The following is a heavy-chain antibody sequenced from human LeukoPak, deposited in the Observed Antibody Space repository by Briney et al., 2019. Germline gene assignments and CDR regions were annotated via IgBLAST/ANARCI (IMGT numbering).Heavy chain of an antibody. CDR2: FSHRGGS. Sequence: SETLSLTCTVSGYSLSSGFFCDWIRQSPGKGLEWIGSFSHRGGSYHNPSLKCRVTISVDTSKNQFSLKLLSVTAADTAVYYCARAQDFSDSSGPNYLDFWGQGILVTVSS. V-gene: IGHV4-38-2*02. CDR1: GYSLSSGFF. CDR3: ARAQDFSDSSGPNYLDF. J-gene: IGHJ4*02. D-gene: IGHD3-22*01.